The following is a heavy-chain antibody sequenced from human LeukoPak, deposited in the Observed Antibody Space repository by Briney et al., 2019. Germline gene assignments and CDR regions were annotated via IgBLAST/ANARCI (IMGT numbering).Heavy chain of an antibody. J-gene: IGHJ4*02. CDR1: GFTFSNYG. V-gene: IGHV3-30*18. Sequence: PGRSLRLSCAASGFTFSNYGMHWVRQAPGKGLEWVAFISFDGSNKYSADSVKGRFTISRDNFKNTLFLQMNTLRAEDTAIYYCVKSVSTGLGVIDFWGQGTLVTVSS. D-gene: IGHD3-9*01. CDR3: VKSVSTGLGVIDF. CDR2: ISFDGSNK.